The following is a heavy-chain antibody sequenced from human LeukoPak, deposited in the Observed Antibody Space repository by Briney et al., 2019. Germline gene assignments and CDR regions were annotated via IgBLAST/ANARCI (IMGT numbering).Heavy chain of an antibody. CDR1: GDSINSHY. J-gene: IGHJ4*02. D-gene: IGHD4-17*01. Sequence: SETLSLTCTVSGDSINSHYCNWIRQPPGKGLEWIGYISYSGSTNYNPSLKSRVTISVDTSKNQFSLKLSSVTAADTAVYYCARGTTYGEYPTAFDYWGQGTLVSVSS. V-gene: IGHV4-59*11. CDR2: ISYSGST. CDR3: ARGTTYGEYPTAFDY.